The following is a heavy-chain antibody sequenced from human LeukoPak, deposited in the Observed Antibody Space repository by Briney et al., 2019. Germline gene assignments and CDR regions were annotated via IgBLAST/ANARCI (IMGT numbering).Heavy chain of an antibody. Sequence: PSETLSLTCTVSGGSISPYYWSWIRQPPGKGLEYIGYIYYSGTTDYNPSLKSRVTISIDTSKNQFSLKVTSVSAADTAVYYCARTMQTPWGMDVWGQGTTVTVSS. CDR2: IYYSGTT. CDR3: ARTMQTPWGMDV. D-gene: IGHD4-23*01. V-gene: IGHV4-59*01. J-gene: IGHJ6*02. CDR1: GGSISPYY.